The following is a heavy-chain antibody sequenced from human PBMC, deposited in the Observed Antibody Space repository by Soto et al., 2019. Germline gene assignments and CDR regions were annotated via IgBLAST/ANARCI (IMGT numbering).Heavy chain of an antibody. CDR1: GGTFSSHI. J-gene: IGHJ6*02. Sequence: QVQLVQSGAEVKKPGSSVKVSCKASGGTFSSHIISWVRQAPGQGLEWMGRIIPILGVANYAQKSQGRVTITADKSTNTASMELTSLRSEDTAVFYCARVPIPLFYGMDVWGQGTTVTVSS. CDR2: IIPILGVA. D-gene: IGHD2-2*02. CDR3: ARVPIPLFYGMDV. V-gene: IGHV1-69*02.